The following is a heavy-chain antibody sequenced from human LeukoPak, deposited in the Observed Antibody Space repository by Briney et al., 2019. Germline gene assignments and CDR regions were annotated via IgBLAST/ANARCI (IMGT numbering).Heavy chain of an antibody. CDR2: ISSSGSTI. J-gene: IGHJ6*03. CDR3: ARVGRPSSWTYYYYYYMDV. CDR1: GFTFSSYE. V-gene: IGHV3-48*03. Sequence: GGSLRLSCAASGFTFSSYEMNWVRQAPGKGLEWVSYISSSGSTIYYADSVKGRFTISRDNAKNSLYLQMNSLRAEDTAVYYCARVGRPSSWTYYYYYYMDVWGKGTTVTVSS. D-gene: IGHD6-13*01.